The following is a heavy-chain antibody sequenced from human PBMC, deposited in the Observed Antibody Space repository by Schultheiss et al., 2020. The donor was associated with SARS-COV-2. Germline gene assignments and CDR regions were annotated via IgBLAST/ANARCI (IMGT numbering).Heavy chain of an antibody. Sequence: GESLKISCSASGFTFSSYAMHWVRQAPGKGLEYVSAISSNGGSTYYADSVKGRFTISRDNSKNTLYLQMSSLRAEDTAVYYCVKGLSSSPRHYYYYYMDVWGKGTTVTVSS. CDR1: GFTFSSYA. CDR3: VKGLSSSPRHYYYYYMDV. J-gene: IGHJ6*03. CDR2: ISSNGGST. V-gene: IGHV3-64D*06. D-gene: IGHD6-6*01.